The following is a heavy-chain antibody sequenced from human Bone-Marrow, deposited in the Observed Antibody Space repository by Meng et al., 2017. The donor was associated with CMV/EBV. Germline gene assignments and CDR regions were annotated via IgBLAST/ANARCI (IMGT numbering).Heavy chain of an antibody. Sequence: GESLKISCAASGFTFSDYYMSWIRQAPGKGLEWVSYISSSGSTIYYADSVKGRFTISRDNTKNTLYLQMNSLRAEDTAVYYCARDISPQLVLVVHLRANYYGMDVWGQGTTVTVSS. J-gene: IGHJ6*02. CDR1: GFTFSDYY. CDR2: ISSSGSTI. D-gene: IGHD6-13*01. V-gene: IGHV3-11*04. CDR3: ARDISPQLVLVVHLRANYYGMDV.